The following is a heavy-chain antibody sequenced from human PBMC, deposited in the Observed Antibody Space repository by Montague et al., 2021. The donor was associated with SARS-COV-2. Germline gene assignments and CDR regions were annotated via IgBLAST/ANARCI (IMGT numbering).Heavy chain of an antibody. CDR3: ARDVGKGFSGYETEGGLDY. Sequence: SETLSLTCTVSGVAILRRNSVEHSSGLPSHNGLVCSLRIYFDRGTYYNPSLKSRVTISVDTSKNQFSLKLTSVTAADTAVYWCARDVGKGFSGYETEGGLDYWGQGTLVRVSS. CDR2: IYFDRGT. D-gene: IGHD5-12*01. V-gene: IGHV4-39*07. J-gene: IGHJ4*02. CDR1: GVAILRRNSV.